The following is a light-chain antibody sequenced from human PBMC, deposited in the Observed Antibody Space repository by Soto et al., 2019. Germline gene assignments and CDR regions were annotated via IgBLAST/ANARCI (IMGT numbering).Light chain of an antibody. CDR3: QQRSNWPPVT. V-gene: IGKV1-5*01. Sequence: DIQMTQSPSTLSASAGDRVTISCRASQSIASWLAWYQQKAGKAPNLLIYDASSLESGVPSRFSGSGSGTEFTLTISSLQPDDYATYYCQQRSNWPPVTFGGGTKVDIK. CDR1: QSIASW. J-gene: IGKJ4*01. CDR2: DAS.